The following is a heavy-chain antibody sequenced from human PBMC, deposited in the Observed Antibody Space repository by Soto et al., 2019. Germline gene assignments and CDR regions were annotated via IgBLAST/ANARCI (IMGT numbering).Heavy chain of an antibody. D-gene: IGHD1-1*01. CDR3: ARGKGMEENYYYHGMDV. CDR1: GYSFTTYA. V-gene: IGHV1-3*01. J-gene: IGHJ6*02. Sequence: QVQVVQSGAKVKKPGASVKISCKASGYSFTTYAMHWVRQAPGQRLEWMAWINGGNGNTKYSQKFQDRVTITRDTSANIAYMELSSLRSEDSAVYYCARGKGMEENYYYHGMDVWGQGTTVTVSS. CDR2: INGGNGNT.